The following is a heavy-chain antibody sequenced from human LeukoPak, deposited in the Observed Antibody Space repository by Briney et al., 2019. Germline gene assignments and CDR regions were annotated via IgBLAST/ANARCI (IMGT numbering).Heavy chain of an antibody. CDR1: GGSFSGYY. Sequence: SETLSLTCAVYGGSFSGYYWSWIRQPPGQGLEWIGEINHSGSTNYNPSLKSRVTISVDTSKNQFSLKLSSVTAADTAVYYCARLVDIVATGDYWGQGTLVTVSS. D-gene: IGHD5-12*01. V-gene: IGHV4-34*01. J-gene: IGHJ4*02. CDR3: ARLVDIVATGDY. CDR2: INHSGST.